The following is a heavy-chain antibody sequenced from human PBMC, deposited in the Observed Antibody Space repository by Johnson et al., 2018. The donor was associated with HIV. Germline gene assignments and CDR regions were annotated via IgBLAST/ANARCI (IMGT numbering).Heavy chain of an antibody. Sequence: EVQLVESGGGLVQPGRSLRLSCAASGFTFDDYAMHWVRQAPGKGLAWVSGISWNSGSIGYADSVKGRFTISRDNSKNTLYLQMNSLRAEDTAVYFCARDAVTVVRGVIYGWVVFDIWGQGTMVTVSS. D-gene: IGHD3-10*01. CDR3: ARDAVTVVRGVIYGWVVFDI. V-gene: IGHV3-9*01. CDR2: ISWNSGSI. J-gene: IGHJ3*02. CDR1: GFTFDDYA.